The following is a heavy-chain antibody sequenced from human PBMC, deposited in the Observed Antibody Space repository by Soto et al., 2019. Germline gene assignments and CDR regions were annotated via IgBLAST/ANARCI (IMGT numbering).Heavy chain of an antibody. D-gene: IGHD3-16*01. CDR3: ARDGGAY. V-gene: IGHV3-30-3*01. CDR1: GFTFSSYA. CDR2: MSYDGSNK. Sequence: QVQLVESEGGVVQPGRSLRLSCAASGFTFSSYAMHWVCRAPGKGLEWMAVMSYDGSNKYYADSVKGRFTISRDNSKNTLYLQMNSLRPEDTALYYCARDGGAYWGQGTLVIVSS. J-gene: IGHJ4*02.